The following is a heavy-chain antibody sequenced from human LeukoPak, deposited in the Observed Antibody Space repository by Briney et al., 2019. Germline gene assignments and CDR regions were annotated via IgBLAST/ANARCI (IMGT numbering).Heavy chain of an antibody. D-gene: IGHD2-15*01. CDR3: ARGKDIVVVVAAALDY. Sequence: AWGSLRLSCAASGLRFSDYYVSWIRQAPGKGLEWVSSISSSSSYIYYADSVKGRFTISRDNAKNSLYLQMNSLRAEDTAVYYCARGKDIVVVVAAALDYWGQGTLVTVSS. CDR1: GLRFSDYY. CDR2: ISSSSSYI. J-gene: IGHJ4*02. V-gene: IGHV3-11*06.